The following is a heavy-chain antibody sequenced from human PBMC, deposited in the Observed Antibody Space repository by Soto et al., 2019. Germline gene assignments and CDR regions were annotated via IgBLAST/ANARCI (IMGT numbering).Heavy chain of an antibody. Sequence: QVQLQESGPGLVKPSETLSLTCTVSGGSISSYYWSWIRQPPGKGLEWIGYIYYSGSTNYNPSLTSRVTISVDTSKNQFSLKLSSVTAADTAVYYCARDRGIAASLWGQGTTVTVSS. V-gene: IGHV4-59*01. J-gene: IGHJ6*02. D-gene: IGHD6-13*01. CDR1: GGSISSYY. CDR2: IYYSGST. CDR3: ARDRGIAASL.